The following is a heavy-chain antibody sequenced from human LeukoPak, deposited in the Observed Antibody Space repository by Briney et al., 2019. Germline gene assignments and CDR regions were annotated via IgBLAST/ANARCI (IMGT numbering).Heavy chain of an antibody. V-gene: IGHV4-31*01. CDR3: ARVLDSGSHYAMDV. Sequence: SETLSLTCTVSGGSISSGEYYWSWIRQHSGKGLELIGYINYSRGARYKSSLKRPLTISVDTSKNQISLKLRSVTAADTAVYYCARVLDSGSHYAMDVWGQGTTVTVSS. CDR1: GGSISSGEYY. D-gene: IGHD1-26*01. CDR2: INYSRGA. J-gene: IGHJ6*02.